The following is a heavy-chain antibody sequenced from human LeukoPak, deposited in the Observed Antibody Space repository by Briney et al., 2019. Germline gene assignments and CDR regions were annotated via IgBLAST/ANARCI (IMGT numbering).Heavy chain of an antibody. D-gene: IGHD2-2*01. V-gene: IGHV3-23*01. J-gene: IGHJ3*02. CDR1: GFTFSSYA. CDR2: ISGSGGST. CDR3: ARDCSSTSCQHRVAFDI. Sequence: PGGSLRLSCAASGFTFSSYAMSWVRQAPGKGLEWVSAISGSGGSTYYADSVKGRFTISRDNSKNTLYLQMNSLRAEDTAVYYCARDCSSTSCQHRVAFDIWGQGTMVTVSS.